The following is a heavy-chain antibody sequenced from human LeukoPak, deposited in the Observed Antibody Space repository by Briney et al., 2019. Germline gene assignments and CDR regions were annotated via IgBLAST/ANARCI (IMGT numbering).Heavy chain of an antibody. J-gene: IGHJ4*02. CDR3: ARHRERTAMAEGDY. D-gene: IGHD5-18*01. Sequence: SETLSLTCTVSGGSISSYYWSWIRQPPGKGLEWIGYIYYSGSTNYNPSLKSRVTISVDTSKNQFSLKLSSVTAADTAVYYCARHRERTAMAEGDYWGQGTLVTVSS. V-gene: IGHV4-59*08. CDR1: GGSISSYY. CDR2: IYYSGST.